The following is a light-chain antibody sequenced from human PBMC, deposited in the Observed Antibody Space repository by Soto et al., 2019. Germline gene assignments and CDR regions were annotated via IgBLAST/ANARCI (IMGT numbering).Light chain of an antibody. Sequence: QSAPTQPPSASGSPGQSVTISCTGTSSDVGYYNYVSWYQQHPGKAPKLMIYEVNKRPSGVPDRFSGSKSGNTASLTVSGLQAEDEADYYCSSHAGYNNFYVFGTGTKLTVL. CDR1: SSDVGYYNY. J-gene: IGLJ1*01. CDR3: SSHAGYNNFYV. V-gene: IGLV2-8*01. CDR2: EVN.